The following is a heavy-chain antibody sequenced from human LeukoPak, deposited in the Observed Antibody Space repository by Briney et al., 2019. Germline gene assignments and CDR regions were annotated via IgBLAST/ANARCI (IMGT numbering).Heavy chain of an antibody. J-gene: IGHJ4*02. D-gene: IGHD4-11*01. CDR3: AKEAGSSAVTTRYVDY. CDR1: GFTFSSYA. Sequence: GRSLRLSCAASGFTFSSYAMHWVRQAPGKGLEWVAVIAYDGSIEYYADSVKGRFTISRDNSKNTLYLEMNSLRAEDTAVYYCAKEAGSSAVTTRYVDYWGQGTLVTVSS. V-gene: IGHV3-30-3*01. CDR2: IAYDGSIE.